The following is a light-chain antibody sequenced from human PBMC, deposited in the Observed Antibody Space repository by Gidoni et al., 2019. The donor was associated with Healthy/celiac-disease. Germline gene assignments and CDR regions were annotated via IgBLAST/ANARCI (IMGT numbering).Light chain of an antibody. Sequence: IQMTQSPSSLSASVGDRVTITCRASQSISSYFNGYQQKPGKAPKLLIYAASSLQSGVPSRFSGSGSGTDFTLTISILQPEDFATYYCQQSYRTPYTFGQGTKLEIK. CDR3: QQSYRTPYT. J-gene: IGKJ2*01. CDR2: AAS. V-gene: IGKV1-39*01. CDR1: QSISSY.